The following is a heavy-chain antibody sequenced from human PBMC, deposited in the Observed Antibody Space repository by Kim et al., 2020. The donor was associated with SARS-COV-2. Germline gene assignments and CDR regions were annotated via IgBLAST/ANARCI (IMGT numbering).Heavy chain of an antibody. D-gene: IGHD5-18*01. CDR2: ISGSGGST. CDR3: ATGDRGYSYGSYY. Sequence: GGSLRLSCAASGFTFSSYAMSWVRQAPGKGLEWVSAISGSGGSTYYADSVKGRFTISRDNSKNTLYLQMNSLRAEDTAVYYCATGDRGYSYGSYYWGQGTLVTVSS. J-gene: IGHJ4*02. V-gene: IGHV3-23*01. CDR1: GFTFSSYA.